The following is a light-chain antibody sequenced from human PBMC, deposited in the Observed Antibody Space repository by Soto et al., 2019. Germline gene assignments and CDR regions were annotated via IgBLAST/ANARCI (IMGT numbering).Light chain of an antibody. CDR3: QQRSNWPP. V-gene: IGKV3-15*01. CDR2: DAS. CDR1: ESVSRN. J-gene: IGKJ1*01. Sequence: EIVMTQAPATLSVYPGERATLSCRASESVSRNLAWYQQKPGQAPRLLIYDASTRATGIPDRFSGGGSGTEFTLTISSLEPEDFAVYYCQQRSNWPPFGQRTKVDI.